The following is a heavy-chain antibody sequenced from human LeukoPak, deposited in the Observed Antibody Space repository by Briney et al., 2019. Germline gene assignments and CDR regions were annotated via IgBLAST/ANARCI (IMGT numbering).Heavy chain of an antibody. CDR3: ARDAHYYDTSGYFRAPFDY. V-gene: IGHV3-48*03. D-gene: IGHD3-22*01. Sequence: GGSTIYYADSVKGRFTISRDNAKDSLYLQMNSLRAEDTAVYYCARDAHYYDTSGYFRAPFDYWGQGTLVTVSS. CDR2: GGSTI. J-gene: IGHJ4*02.